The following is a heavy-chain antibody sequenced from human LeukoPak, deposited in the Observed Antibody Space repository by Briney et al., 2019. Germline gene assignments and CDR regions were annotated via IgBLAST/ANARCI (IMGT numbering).Heavy chain of an antibody. J-gene: IGHJ6*03. D-gene: IGHD1-26*01. CDR3: ARDESGSYQDYYMDV. CDR2: IYTSGST. CDR1: GGSISSYY. V-gene: IGHV4-4*07. Sequence: SETLSLTCTVSGGSISSYYWSWIRQPAGKGLEWIGSIYTSGSTNYNPSLKSRVTMSVDTSKNQFSLKLSSVTAADTAVYYCARDESGSYQDYYMDVWGKGTTVTVSS.